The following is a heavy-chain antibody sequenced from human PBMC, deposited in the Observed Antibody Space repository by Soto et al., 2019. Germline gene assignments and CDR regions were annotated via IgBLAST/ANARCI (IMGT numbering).Heavy chain of an antibody. J-gene: IGHJ6*02. CDR1: DFAFRLHG. CDR3: ARDRSSSYSYAMDL. Sequence: QVHLVESGGGVVQPGGSLTLSCSVSDFAFRLHGIHWVRHTPGKGLEWVAMIWHDGTRKYFRDSVRGRFTISRDSAKNKVYLQMNNLRGDDSALYFFARDRSSSYSYAMDLWGQGTTVTVSS. V-gene: IGHV3-33*01. CDR2: IWHDGTRK. D-gene: IGHD3-10*01.